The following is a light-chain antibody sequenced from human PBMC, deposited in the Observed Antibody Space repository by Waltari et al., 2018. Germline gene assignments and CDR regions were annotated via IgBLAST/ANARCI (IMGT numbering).Light chain of an antibody. V-gene: IGKV3-20*01. J-gene: IGKJ1*01. Sequence: EIVSPQSPGPLSVSPGERATPSCRASQRVSSSLAWYQQKPGQPPRLLIYGASSRATGVPDRFTGSGSGTDFSLTISRLEPEDFAVYYCQHYVRLPVSFGQGTKVEIK. CDR1: QRVSSS. CDR2: GAS. CDR3: QHYVRLPVS.